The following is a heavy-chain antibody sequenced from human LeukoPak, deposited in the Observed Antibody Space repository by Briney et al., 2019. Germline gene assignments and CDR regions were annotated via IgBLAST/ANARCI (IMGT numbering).Heavy chain of an antibody. J-gene: IGHJ4*02. Sequence: SETLPLTCTVSGGXISSYYCSWIRQPPGKGLEWIGYIYYSGSTNYNPSPKSRVTISVDTSKNQFSLRLSSVTAADTAVYYCARGYDYVWGSHRALGYWGQGTLVTVSS. CDR2: IYYSGST. V-gene: IGHV4-59*01. CDR3: ARGYDYVWGSHRALGY. D-gene: IGHD3-16*02. CDR1: GGXISSYY.